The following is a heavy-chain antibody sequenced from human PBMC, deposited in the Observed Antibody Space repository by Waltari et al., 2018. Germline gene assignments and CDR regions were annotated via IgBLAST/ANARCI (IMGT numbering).Heavy chain of an antibody. D-gene: IGHD2-21*01. CDR1: EYTFASSY. CDR3: ALDTGALWMDV. J-gene: IGHJ6*02. CDR2: INPSGGST. V-gene: IGHV1-46*01. Sequence: QVQLVQSGAEVKKPGASVNISCKTSEYTFASSYIHWVRQAPGQGLEWMGIINPSGGSTIYAQKFQARVTMTRDTSTSTVYMGLSSLRSEDTAVYYCALDTGALWMDVWGQGTTVTVSS.